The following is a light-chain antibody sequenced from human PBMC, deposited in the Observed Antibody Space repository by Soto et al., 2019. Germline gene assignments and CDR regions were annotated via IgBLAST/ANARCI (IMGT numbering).Light chain of an antibody. CDR2: AAS. J-gene: IGKJ4*01. Sequence: DVQMTQSPSSLSASVGDRVTITCRASQGIAPYLAWFQQKPGKVPKLLIYAASTLQSGVPSRFSCSGSGTDFTLTISSLQPEDVATYYCQKYNSAPRTFGGGTKVEIK. CDR1: QGIAPY. V-gene: IGKV1-27*01. CDR3: QKYNSAPRT.